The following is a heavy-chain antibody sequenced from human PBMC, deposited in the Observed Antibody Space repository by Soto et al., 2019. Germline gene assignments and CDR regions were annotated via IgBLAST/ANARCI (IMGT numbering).Heavy chain of an antibody. CDR2: ISGSGGST. V-gene: IGHV3-23*01. CDR3: AKDLAITFGGVIARTFDY. CDR1: GFTFSSYA. Sequence: GGSLRLSCAASGFTFSSYAMSWVRQAPGKGLEWVSAISGSGGSTYYADSVKGRFTISRDNSKNTLYLLMNSLRAEDTAVYYCAKDLAITFGGVIARTFDYWGQGTLVTVSS. D-gene: IGHD3-16*02. J-gene: IGHJ4*02.